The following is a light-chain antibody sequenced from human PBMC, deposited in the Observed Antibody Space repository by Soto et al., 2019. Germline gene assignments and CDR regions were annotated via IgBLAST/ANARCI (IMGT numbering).Light chain of an antibody. CDR2: DAS. CDR1: QTISIY. J-gene: IGKJ1*01. CDR3: QQYSSSSPT. Sequence: DIQMTQSPSTLSASVGDRVTITCRASQTISIYLAWCQQRPGEAPKLLIHDASTLESGVPARFSGSGSGTEFTLTISSLQPDDFATYYCQQYSSSSPTFGQGTKVEIQ. V-gene: IGKV1-5*01.